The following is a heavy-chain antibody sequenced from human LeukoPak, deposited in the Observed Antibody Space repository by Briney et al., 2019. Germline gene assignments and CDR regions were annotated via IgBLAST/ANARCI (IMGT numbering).Heavy chain of an antibody. D-gene: IGHD2-15*01. V-gene: IGHV3-49*04. Sequence: GGSLRLSCTASGFTFGDYAMSWVRQAPGKGLEWVGFIRSKAYGGTTEYAASVKGRFTISRDDSKSIAYLQMNSLKTEDTAVYYCTRAQATDIAHYYFDYWGQGTLVTVSS. CDR3: TRAQATDIAHYYFDY. CDR1: GFTFGDYA. CDR2: IRSKAYGGTT. J-gene: IGHJ4*02.